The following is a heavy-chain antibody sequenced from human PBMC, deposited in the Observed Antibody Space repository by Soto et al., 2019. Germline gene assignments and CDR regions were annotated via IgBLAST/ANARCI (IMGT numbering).Heavy chain of an antibody. CDR1: GGSISTYY. CDR3: AAQVAARPFDH. CDR2: IYYSGST. Sequence: SETLSLTCTVSGGSISTYYRSWIRQPPGKGLEWIGYIYYSGSTNYNPSLKSRVTISVDTSKNQFPLKLSSVTAADTAVYYCAAQVAARPFDHWGQGTLDTVSS. V-gene: IGHV4-59*08. D-gene: IGHD6-6*01. J-gene: IGHJ4*02.